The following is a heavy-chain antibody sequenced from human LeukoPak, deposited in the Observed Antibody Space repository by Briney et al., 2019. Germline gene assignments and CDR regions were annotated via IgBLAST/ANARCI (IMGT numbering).Heavy chain of an antibody. CDR1: GFTFSSYG. D-gene: IGHD1-26*01. J-gene: IGHJ4*02. CDR2: ISYDGSNK. Sequence: GGSLRLSRAASGFTFSSYGMHWVRQAPGKGLEWVAVISYDGSNKYYADSVKGRFTISRDNSKNTLYLQMNSLRAEDTAVYYCAKDPYSGSYPDYWGQGTLVTVSS. V-gene: IGHV3-30*18. CDR3: AKDPYSGSYPDY.